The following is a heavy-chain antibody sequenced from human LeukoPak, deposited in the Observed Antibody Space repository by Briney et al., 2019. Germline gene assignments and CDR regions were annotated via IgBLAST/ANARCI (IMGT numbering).Heavy chain of an antibody. V-gene: IGHV4-61*02. D-gene: IGHD5-12*01. CDR2: IYSSGST. J-gene: IGHJ6*03. CDR3: VRVDSGYDYNYYYYMDV. Sequence: PSETLSLTCTVSDGSIGSSSYYWNWIRQPAGKGLEWIGRIYSSGSTNYNPSLKSRVTISVDTSKNQFSLKLSSVTAADTAVYYCVRVDSGYDYNYYYYMDVWGKGTTVTVSS. CDR1: DGSIGSSSYY.